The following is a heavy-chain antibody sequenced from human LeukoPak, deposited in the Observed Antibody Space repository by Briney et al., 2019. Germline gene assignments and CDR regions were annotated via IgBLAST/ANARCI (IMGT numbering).Heavy chain of an antibody. CDR3: ARVPYHDSSAHLPYDY. CDR1: GFTFSSYS. V-gene: IGHV3-21*01. D-gene: IGHD3-22*01. Sequence: SGGSLRLSCAASGFTFSSYSMNWVRQAPGKGLEWVSSISSSSSYIYYADSVKGRFTISRDNAKNSLYLQMNSLRAEDTAVYYCARVPYHDSSAHLPYDYCGQGTLVTVSS. CDR2: ISSSSSYI. J-gene: IGHJ4*02.